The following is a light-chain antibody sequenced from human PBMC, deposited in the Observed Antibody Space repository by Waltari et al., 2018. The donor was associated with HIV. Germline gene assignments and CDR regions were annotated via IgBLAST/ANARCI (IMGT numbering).Light chain of an antibody. CDR1: SSDIGSYNL. CDR3: SSYAGARGGV. CDR2: DVN. V-gene: IGLV2-23*02. Sequence: QSALTQPASVSESPGQSITISCSGTSSDIGSYNLVSLYQQHPGKAPQLIIYDVNKPPSGVSSRFSGSRSGNTASLTIAGRQAEDEADYYCSSYAGARGGVFGGGTKLTVL. J-gene: IGLJ2*01.